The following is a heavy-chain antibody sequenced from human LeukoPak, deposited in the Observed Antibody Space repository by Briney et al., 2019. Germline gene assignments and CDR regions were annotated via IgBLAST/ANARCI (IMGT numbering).Heavy chain of an antibody. J-gene: IGHJ5*02. V-gene: IGHV4-61*01. Sequence: PSETLSLTCTVSGGSISSGSYYWSWIRQPPGKGLEWIGYIYYSGSTNYNPSLKSRVTISVDTSKNQFSLKLSSVTAADTAVYYCARGGSGYANTWFDPWGQGTLVTVSS. CDR1: GGSISSGSYY. CDR2: IYYSGST. D-gene: IGHD5-12*01. CDR3: ARGGSGYANTWFDP.